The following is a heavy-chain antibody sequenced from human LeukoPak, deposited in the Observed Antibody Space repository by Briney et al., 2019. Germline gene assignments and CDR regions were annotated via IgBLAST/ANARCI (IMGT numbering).Heavy chain of an antibody. CDR1: GGSISNSF. J-gene: IGHJ4*02. CDR3: ARAPSGCGGTCPFDS. D-gene: IGHD2-15*01. V-gene: IGHV4-4*07. CDR2: KHSDGDT. Sequence: SEPLSLTYTASGGSISNSFWSWLQQPAPKGLQWVGRKHSDGDTNSNPALRSRLTISLDTSKNQFSLKLTSMTAADTAVYYCARAPSGCGGTCPFDSWGQGTLVTVAS.